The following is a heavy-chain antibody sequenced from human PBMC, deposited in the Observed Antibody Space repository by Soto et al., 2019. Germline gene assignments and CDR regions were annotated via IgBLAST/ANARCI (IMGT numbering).Heavy chain of an antibody. V-gene: IGHV4-34*01. Sequence: QVQLQQWGAGLLKPSETLSLTCAVYGGSFSGYYWSWIRQPPGKGLEWIGEINHSGSTNYNPSLRSRVTISVDTSKNQFSLKLSSVPAADTAVYYCARVRRYYYGSGSYYRGPPEYGMDVWGQGTTVTVSS. CDR1: GGSFSGYY. D-gene: IGHD3-10*01. CDR3: ARVRRYYYGSGSYYRGPPEYGMDV. CDR2: INHSGST. J-gene: IGHJ6*02.